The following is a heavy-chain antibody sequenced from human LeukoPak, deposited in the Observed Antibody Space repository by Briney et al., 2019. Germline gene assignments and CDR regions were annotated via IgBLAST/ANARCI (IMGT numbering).Heavy chain of an antibody. D-gene: IGHD3-10*01. CDR1: GGSFSGYY. V-gene: IGHV4-34*01. CDR2: INHSGST. J-gene: IGHJ4*02. CDR3: AGQGIGEEDY. Sequence: SSETLSLTCAVYGGSFSGYYWSWIRQPPGKGLEWIGEINHSGSTNYNPSLKSRVTISVDTSKNQFSLKLSSVTAADTAVYYCAGQGIGEEDYWGQGTLVTVSS.